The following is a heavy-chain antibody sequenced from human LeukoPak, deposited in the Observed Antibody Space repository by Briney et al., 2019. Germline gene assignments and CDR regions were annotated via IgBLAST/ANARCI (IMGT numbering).Heavy chain of an antibody. CDR3: ARASIATDFDY. CDR1: GYTFTVYY. V-gene: IGHV1-2*04. D-gene: IGHD6-13*01. J-gene: IGHJ4*02. CDR2: INPNNGGT. Sequence: ASVKVSCKASGYTFTVYYIHWLRQAPGQGLEWLGWINPNNGGTLYAQKFQGWVTMTRDTSISTAYMELSRLRSDDTAVYYCARASIATDFDYWGQGTLVTVSS.